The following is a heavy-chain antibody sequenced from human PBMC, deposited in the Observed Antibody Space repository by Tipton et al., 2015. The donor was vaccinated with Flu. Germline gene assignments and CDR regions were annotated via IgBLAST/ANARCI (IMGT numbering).Heavy chain of an antibody. Sequence: TLSLTCTVSGGSISSYYWSWIRQSPGKGLEWIAYIYYAGGINYNPSLKSRATISVHTPRNQFSLKLSAVTAADTAVYYCAASPWGLHGDSYFELWGRGALVTVSS. CDR1: GGSISSYY. CDR3: AASPWGLHGDSYFEL. CDR2: IYYAGGI. V-gene: IGHV4-59*03. D-gene: IGHD2-21*01. J-gene: IGHJ4*02.